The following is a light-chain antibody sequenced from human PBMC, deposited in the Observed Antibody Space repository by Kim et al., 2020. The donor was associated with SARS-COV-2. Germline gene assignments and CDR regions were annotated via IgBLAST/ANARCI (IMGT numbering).Light chain of an antibody. CDR3: QKYNNWPRT. J-gene: IGKJ1*01. V-gene: IGKV3-15*01. CDR1: QSVSTN. CDR2: DAS. Sequence: EIVMTQSPATLSVSPGERATLSCRASQSVSTNLVWYQQKPGQAPRLLMYDASARATGIPARFSGSGSGTEFTLTISSLQSEDFAVYYCQKYNNWPRTFGQGTKVDIK.